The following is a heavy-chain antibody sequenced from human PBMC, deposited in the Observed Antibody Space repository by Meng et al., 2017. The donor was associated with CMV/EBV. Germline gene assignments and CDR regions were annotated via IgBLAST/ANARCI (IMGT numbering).Heavy chain of an antibody. Sequence: FSSYSMNWVRQAPGKGLEWVSSISSSSSYIYYADSVKGRFTISRDNAKNSLYLQMSSLRAEDTAVYYCARDGYYDFWSGYYAKNWFDPWGQGTLVTVSS. CDR2: ISSSSSYI. CDR1: FSSYS. D-gene: IGHD3-3*01. CDR3: ARDGYYDFWSGYYAKNWFDP. V-gene: IGHV3-21*01. J-gene: IGHJ5*02.